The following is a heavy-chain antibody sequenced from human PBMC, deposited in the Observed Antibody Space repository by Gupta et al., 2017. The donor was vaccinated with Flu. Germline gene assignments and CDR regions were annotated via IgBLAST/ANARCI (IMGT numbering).Heavy chain of an antibody. D-gene: IGHD3-16*01. J-gene: IGHJ4*02. CDR2: ISASSANI. V-gene: IGHV3-48*01. CDR3: ASDPSFGSNYYHFFDH. Sequence: NWVRQPPGRGLEWLSYISASSANIHYADSVKGRFTISRDNAKNSLYLQMNSLTAEDTAVYYCASDPSFGSNYYHFFDHWGQGTLITVSS.